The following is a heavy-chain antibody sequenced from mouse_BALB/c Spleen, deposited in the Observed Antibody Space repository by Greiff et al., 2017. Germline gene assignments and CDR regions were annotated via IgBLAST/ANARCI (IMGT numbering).Heavy chain of an antibody. CDR3: ARHYYYGSSPYFDY. Sequence: EVKVVESGGGLVQPGGSRKLSCAASGFTFSSFGMHWVRQAPEKGLEWVAYISSGSSTIYYADTVKGRFTISRDNPKNTLFLQMTSLRSEDTAMYYCARHYYYGSSPYFDYWGQGTTLTVSS. D-gene: IGHD1-1*01. CDR2: ISSGSSTI. CDR1: GFTFSSFG. J-gene: IGHJ2*01. V-gene: IGHV5-17*02.